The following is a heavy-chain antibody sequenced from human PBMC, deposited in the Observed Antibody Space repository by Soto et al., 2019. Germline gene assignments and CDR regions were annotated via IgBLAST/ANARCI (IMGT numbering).Heavy chain of an antibody. Sequence: EVQLVESGGGLVEPGGSLRLSCAASGFTFSIAWMSWVRQAPGKGLEWVGRIRSNNDGGTSAYAAPVKGRFTISRDDSKTTLFLQMNSLKSEDTAVYYCTTGSTRGEDYWGQGTLVTVSS. D-gene: IGHD2-8*02. CDR3: TTGSTRGEDY. CDR2: IRSNNDGGTS. CDR1: GFTFSIAW. J-gene: IGHJ4*02. V-gene: IGHV3-15*01.